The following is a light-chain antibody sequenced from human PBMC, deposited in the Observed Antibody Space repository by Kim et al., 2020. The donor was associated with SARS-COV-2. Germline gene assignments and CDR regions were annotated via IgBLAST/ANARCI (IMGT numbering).Light chain of an antibody. J-gene: IGKJ1*01. Sequence: DIQMTQSPSTLSASAGDRVTITCRASQSISSWLAWYQHKPGKAPKLLIYKASSLESGVPSRFSGTGSGTEFTLTISSLQPDDIATYYCQQYKSSSRTFGQGTKVDIK. CDR3: QQYKSSSRT. CDR2: KAS. V-gene: IGKV1-5*03. CDR1: QSISSW.